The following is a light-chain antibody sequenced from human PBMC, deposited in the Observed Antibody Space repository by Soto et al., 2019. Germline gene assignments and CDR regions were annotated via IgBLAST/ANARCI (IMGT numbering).Light chain of an antibody. CDR2: DAS. V-gene: IGKV3-11*01. CDR1: QSVSSY. J-gene: IGKJ1*01. Sequence: EIVLSQSPATLSLSPGERATLSCRASQSVSSYLAWYQHIPGQAPRLLIYDASKMATGIPARFSGSGSGTDFTLTISSLEPEDFAVYYCQERSNWPPTWTFGQGTKVEVK. CDR3: QERSNWPPTWT.